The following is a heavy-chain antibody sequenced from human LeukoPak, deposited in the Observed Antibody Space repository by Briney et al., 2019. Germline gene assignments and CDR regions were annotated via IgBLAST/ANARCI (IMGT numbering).Heavy chain of an antibody. CDR1: GGSISSYY. CDR2: IYYSGST. D-gene: IGHD3-10*01. Sequence: SETLSLTCTVSGGSISSYYWSWIRQPPGKGLEWIGYIYYSGSTNYNPSLKSRVTISVDTSKNQFSLKLSSVTAADTAVYYCARVRTFWFGESPYYFDYWGQGTLVTVSS. J-gene: IGHJ4*02. CDR3: ARVRTFWFGESPYYFDY. V-gene: IGHV4-59*01.